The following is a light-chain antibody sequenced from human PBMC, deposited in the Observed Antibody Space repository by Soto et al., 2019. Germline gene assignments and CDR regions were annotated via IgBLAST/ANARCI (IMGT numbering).Light chain of an antibody. Sequence: QSALTQPPSASGSPGQSVTISCTGSKSDIGIYDFVSWYQHHPGKAPRLIIYEVVQRPSGFPDRFSGSKSVNTASLTVSGLQAADEADYFCKSYAGSNTYVFGTGTKVTVL. CDR1: KSDIGIYDF. V-gene: IGLV2-8*01. CDR3: KSYAGSNTYV. J-gene: IGLJ1*01. CDR2: EVV.